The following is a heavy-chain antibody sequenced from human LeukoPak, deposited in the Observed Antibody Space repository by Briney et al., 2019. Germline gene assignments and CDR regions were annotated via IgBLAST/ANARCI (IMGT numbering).Heavy chain of an antibody. V-gene: IGHV3-11*01. D-gene: IGHD5-18*01. J-gene: IGHJ6*02. Sequence: GGSLRLSCAASGFTFSDYYMSWIRQAPGKGLEWVSYISSSGSTIYYADSVKGRFTISRDNAKNSLYLQMNSLRAEDTAVYYCARGGYSYAYFPILDYYYGMDVWGQGTTVTVSS. CDR1: GFTFSDYY. CDR3: ARGGYSYAYFPILDYYYGMDV. CDR2: ISSSGSTI.